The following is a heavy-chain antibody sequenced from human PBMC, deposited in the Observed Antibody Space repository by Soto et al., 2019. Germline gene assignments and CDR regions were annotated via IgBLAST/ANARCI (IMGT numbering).Heavy chain of an antibody. D-gene: IGHD2-2*02. Sequence: QVQLVESGGGVVQPGRSLRLSCAASGFTFSSYGMHWVRQAPGKGLEWVAVISYDGSNKYYADSVKGRFTISRDNSKNTLYLQMNSLRAEDTAVYYCAKNPLYCSSTSCYIVHYYFDYWGQGTLVTVSS. J-gene: IGHJ4*02. V-gene: IGHV3-30*18. CDR2: ISYDGSNK. CDR1: GFTFSSYG. CDR3: AKNPLYCSSTSCYIVHYYFDY.